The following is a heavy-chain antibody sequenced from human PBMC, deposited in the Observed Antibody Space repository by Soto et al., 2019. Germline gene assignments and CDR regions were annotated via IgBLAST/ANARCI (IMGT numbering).Heavy chain of an antibody. Sequence: PSETLSLTCTVLGGSISSSSYYWGWIRQPPGKGLEWIGSIYYSGSTYYNPSLKSRVTISVDTSKNQFSLKLSSVTAADTAVYYCAREESSLYYYYGMDVWGQGTTVTVSS. J-gene: IGHJ6*02. V-gene: IGHV4-39*02. CDR2: IYYSGST. D-gene: IGHD2-15*01. CDR3: AREESSLYYYYGMDV. CDR1: GGSISSSSYY.